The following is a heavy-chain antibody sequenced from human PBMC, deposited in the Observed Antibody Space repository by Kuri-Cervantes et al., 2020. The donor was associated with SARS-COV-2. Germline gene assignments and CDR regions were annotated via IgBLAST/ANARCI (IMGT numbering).Heavy chain of an antibody. V-gene: IGHV1-69*13. CDR2: IIPIFGTP. Sequence: SSVNVTCQDSGCSFSNYVISWVRQAPGQGLEWMGRIIPIFGTPNFAQRFQGRVTITADESTSTAYMELSSLRFEDTAVYYCARVYCSGGSCYSLDYWGQGTLVTVSS. CDR3: ARVYCSGGSCYSLDY. D-gene: IGHD2-15*01. CDR1: GCSFSNYV. J-gene: IGHJ4*02.